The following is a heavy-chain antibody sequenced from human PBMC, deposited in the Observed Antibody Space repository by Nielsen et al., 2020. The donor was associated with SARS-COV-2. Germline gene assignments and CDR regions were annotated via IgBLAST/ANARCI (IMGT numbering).Heavy chain of an antibody. J-gene: IGHJ6*02. CDR2: IYYSGST. CDR3: ASQRAAAGPITTYYYYGMDV. CDR1: GGSISSSSYY. V-gene: IGHV4-39*01. D-gene: IGHD6-13*01. Sequence: SETLSLTCTVSGGSISSSSYYWGWIRQPPGKGLEWIGSIYYSGSTYYNPSLKSRVTISVDTSKNQFSLKLSSVTAADTAVYYCASQRAAAGPITTYYYYGMDVWGQGTTVTVSS.